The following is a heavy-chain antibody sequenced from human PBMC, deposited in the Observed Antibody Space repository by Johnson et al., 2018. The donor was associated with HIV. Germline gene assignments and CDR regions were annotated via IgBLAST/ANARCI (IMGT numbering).Heavy chain of an antibody. CDR3: ARDRGSSSLDAFDI. J-gene: IGHJ3*02. CDR2: ISYDGSNK. CDR1: GFTFSSYA. V-gene: IGHV3-30*04. D-gene: IGHD6-6*01. Sequence: QVQLVESGGGVVQPGRSLRLSCAASGFTFSSYAMHWVRQAPGTGLEWVAVISYDGSNKYYADSVKGRFTISRDNSKNTLYLQMNSLRAEDTAVYYCARDRGSSSLDAFDIWGQGTMVTVSS.